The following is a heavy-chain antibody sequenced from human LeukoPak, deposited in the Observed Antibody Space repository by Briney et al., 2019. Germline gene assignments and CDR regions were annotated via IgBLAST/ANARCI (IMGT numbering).Heavy chain of an antibody. Sequence: GGSLRLSCAASGFTVSSNYMSWVRQAPGKGLEWVSVIYSGGSTYYADSVKGRFTISRDNSKNTMYLQMNSLRAEDTAVYYCASRGSSWWDSRDYWGQGALVTVSS. CDR1: GFTVSSNY. J-gene: IGHJ4*02. D-gene: IGHD6-13*01. CDR2: IYSGGST. CDR3: ASRGSSWWDSRDY. V-gene: IGHV3-53*01.